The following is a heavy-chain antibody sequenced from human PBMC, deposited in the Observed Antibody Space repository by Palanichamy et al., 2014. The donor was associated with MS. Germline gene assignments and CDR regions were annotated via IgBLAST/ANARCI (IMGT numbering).Heavy chain of an antibody. CDR3: ARDFPAEGIDN. CDR1: GFTFSSFS. Sequence: EVHLVESGGGLVQPGGSLRLSCAASGFTFSSFSMIWFRQAPGKGLEWVATIRPDGSDRDYVDSVKGRFTISRDSARSALFLQMNNLRADDTAVYYCARDFPAEGIDNWGQGTRVTVSS. V-gene: IGHV3-7*01. CDR2: IRPDGSDR. J-gene: IGHJ4*02.